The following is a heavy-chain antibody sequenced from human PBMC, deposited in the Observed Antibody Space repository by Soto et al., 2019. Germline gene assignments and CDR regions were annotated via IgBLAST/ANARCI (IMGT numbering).Heavy chain of an antibody. J-gene: IGHJ6*02. CDR3: AKTSNNYYHYYDMDV. CDR1: GFTFCSYA. CDR2: ISGSGGST. D-gene: IGHD4-4*01. V-gene: IGHV3-23*01. Sequence: PGGSLRLSCAACGFTFCSYAMSWVRQAPEGLEWVSAISGSGGSTYYADSVKGRFTISRDNSKNTLYLQMNSLRAEDTAVYYCAKTSNNYYHYYDMDVWGQGTTVTV.